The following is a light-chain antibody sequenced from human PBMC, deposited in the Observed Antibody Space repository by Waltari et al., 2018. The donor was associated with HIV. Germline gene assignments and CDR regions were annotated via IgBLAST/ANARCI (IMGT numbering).Light chain of an antibody. CDR1: TSNIGRNY. J-gene: IGLJ3*02. Sequence: SVLTQPPSVSAAPGQTITIACSGSTSNIGRNYVPRYQQFPGRAPKFLIYEDFRRPSGIPDRFSGSKSGTSATLDITGLQTGDEADYYCGTWDSSLGAGVFGGGTKVTV. CDR3: GTWDSSLGAGV. CDR2: EDF. V-gene: IGLV1-51*02.